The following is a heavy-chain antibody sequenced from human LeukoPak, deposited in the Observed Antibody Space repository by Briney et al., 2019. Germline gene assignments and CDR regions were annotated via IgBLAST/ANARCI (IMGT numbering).Heavy chain of an antibody. CDR3: ARARIAVAGPEDYYYYYYMDV. CDR1: GFTFSSYA. D-gene: IGHD6-19*01. V-gene: IGHV3-30*04. CDR2: ISYDGSNK. Sequence: PWGSLRLSCAASGFTFSSYAMHWVRQAPGKGLEWVAVISYDGSNKYYADSVKGRFTISRDNSKNTLYLQMNSLRAEDTAVYYCARARIAVAGPEDYYYYYYMDVWGKGTTVTVSS. J-gene: IGHJ6*03.